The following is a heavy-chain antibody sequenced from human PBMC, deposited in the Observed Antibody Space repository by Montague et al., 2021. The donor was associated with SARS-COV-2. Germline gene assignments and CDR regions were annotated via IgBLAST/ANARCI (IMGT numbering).Heavy chain of an antibody. CDR1: GGSISSETSY. D-gene: IGHD2-15*01. Sequence: SETLSLTCTVSGGSISSETSYWGWIRQPPGKGLEWIGAMSYSGGAYYNPSLKSRVTISVDTSTNQFSLNLTSVTAADTSVYCCARHWWELLSRGYNYYYGMDVGGQGTMVTVSS. V-gene: IGHV4-39*01. CDR3: ARHWWELLSRGYNYYYGMDV. CDR2: MSYSGGA. J-gene: IGHJ6*02.